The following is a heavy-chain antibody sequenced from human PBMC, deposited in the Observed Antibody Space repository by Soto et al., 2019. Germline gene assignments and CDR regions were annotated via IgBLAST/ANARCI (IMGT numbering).Heavy chain of an antibody. CDR1: GFTFSRYA. CDR2: ISGSGGST. J-gene: IGHJ5*02. V-gene: IGHV3-23*01. D-gene: IGHD5-12*01. Sequence: GGSLRLSFAASGFTFSRYALSWVRQAPGKGLEWVSAISGSGGSTYYADSVKGRFTISRDNSKNTLYLQMNSLRAEDTAVYYCAKDLRVALNCFDPCGQGILVTVSS. CDR3: AKDLRVALNCFDP.